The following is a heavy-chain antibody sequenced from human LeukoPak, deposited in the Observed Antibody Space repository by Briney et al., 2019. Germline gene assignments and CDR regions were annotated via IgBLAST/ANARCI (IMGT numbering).Heavy chain of an antibody. Sequence: ASVKVSCKASGYTFTGYYMHWVRQAPGQGLEWMGWINPNSGGTNYAQKFQGRVTMTRDTSISTAYMELSKLRSDDTAVYYCARALVDILTGYYRGDWFAPWGQGTLVTVSS. CDR2: INPNSGGT. V-gene: IGHV1-2*02. CDR1: GYTFTGYY. J-gene: IGHJ5*02. CDR3: ARALVDILTGYYRGDWFAP. D-gene: IGHD3-9*01.